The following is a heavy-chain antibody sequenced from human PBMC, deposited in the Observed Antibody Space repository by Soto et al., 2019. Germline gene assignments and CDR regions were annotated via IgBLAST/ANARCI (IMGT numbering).Heavy chain of an antibody. CDR2: ISNSGGST. CDR1: GFTFSRYD. D-gene: IGHD3-16*02. CDR3: AKGANVWSTYQNWFDT. J-gene: IGHJ5*02. V-gene: IGHV3-23*01. Sequence: PGGSLRLSCAASGFTFSRYDMIWVRQAPGKGLEWVSGISNSGGSTYYADSVKGRFTISRDNSKNTLNLQMNSLRAEDTAVYYCAKGANVWSTYQNWFDTWGQGTLVTVSS.